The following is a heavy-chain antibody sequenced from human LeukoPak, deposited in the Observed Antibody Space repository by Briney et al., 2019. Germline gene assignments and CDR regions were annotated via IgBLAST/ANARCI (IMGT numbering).Heavy chain of an antibody. Sequence: SETLSLTCAVYGGSFSSSSYYWGWIRQPPGKGLEWIGSIYYSGSTYYNPSLKSRVTLSLDTSNKRFSLKLNSVTAADTAMYYCARAQGTGLVDYWGQGTPVTVSS. J-gene: IGHJ4*02. V-gene: IGHV4-39*07. CDR1: GGSFSSSSYY. CDR3: ARAQGTGLVDY. D-gene: IGHD2-8*02. CDR2: IYYSGST.